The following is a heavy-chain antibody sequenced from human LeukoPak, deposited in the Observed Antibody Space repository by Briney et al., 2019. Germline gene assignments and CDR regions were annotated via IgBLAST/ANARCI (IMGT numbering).Heavy chain of an antibody. Sequence: SETLSLTCTVSGGSIISNYWSWIRQSAGTGLEWIGRIYGSGITDCNPSLKSRVTMSLDTSRKQFSLRLTSVTAADTAVYYCARLKFYDSTGYSPGYYMDVWGKGTTVSVFS. D-gene: IGHD3-22*01. J-gene: IGHJ6*03. CDR2: IYGSGIT. V-gene: IGHV4-4*07. CDR3: ARLKFYDSTGYSPGYYMDV. CDR1: GGSIISNY.